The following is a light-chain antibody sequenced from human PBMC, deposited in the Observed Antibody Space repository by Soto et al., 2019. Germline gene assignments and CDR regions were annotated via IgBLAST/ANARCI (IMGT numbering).Light chain of an antibody. CDR2: DVS. V-gene: IGKV1-5*01. CDR3: QQYNTFWT. J-gene: IGKJ1*01. Sequence: DIQMTQSPSTLSASVGDRVTITCRASQSISSWLAWCQQKPGKAPKLLIYDVSNLESGVPSRFSGSGSGTEFTLTISSLQPDDVATYYCQQYNTFWTFGQGTKVDIK. CDR1: QSISSW.